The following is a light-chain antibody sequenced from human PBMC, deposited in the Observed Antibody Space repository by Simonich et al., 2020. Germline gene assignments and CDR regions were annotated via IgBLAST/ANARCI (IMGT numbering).Light chain of an antibody. Sequence: DIVMTQSPDSLAVSLGERATINCKSSQRVLYSSNNKNYLAWYQQKPVQPPKLLIYWAATRESGVPDRFSGSGSGTDFTLTSSSLQAEDVAVYYCQQYYSTPLTFGQGTKVEIK. CDR3: QQYYSTPLT. V-gene: IGKV4-1*01. CDR1: QRVLYSSNNKNY. CDR2: WAA. J-gene: IGKJ1*01.